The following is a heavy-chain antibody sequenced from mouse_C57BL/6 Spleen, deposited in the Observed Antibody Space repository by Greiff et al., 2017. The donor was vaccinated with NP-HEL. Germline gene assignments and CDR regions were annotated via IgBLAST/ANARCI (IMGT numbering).Heavy chain of an antibody. CDR2: IWSGGST. Sequence: VQLVESGPGLVQPSQSLSITCTVSGFSLTSYGVHWVRQSPGKGLEWLGVIWSGGSTDYNAAFISRLSISKDNSKSQVFFKMNSLQADDTAIYYCARNRGITHYYAMDYWGQGTSVTVSS. J-gene: IGHJ4*01. V-gene: IGHV2-2*01. CDR3: ARNRGITHYYAMDY. D-gene: IGHD2-4*01. CDR1: GFSLTSYG.